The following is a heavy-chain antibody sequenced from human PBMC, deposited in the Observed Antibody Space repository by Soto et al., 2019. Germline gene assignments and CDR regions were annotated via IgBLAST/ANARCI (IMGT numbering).Heavy chain of an antibody. CDR2: ISAYNGNT. V-gene: IGHV1-18*04. J-gene: IGHJ6*02. D-gene: IGHD3-22*01. CDR1: GYTFTSYG. Sequence: QVQLVQSGAEVKKPGASVKVSCKASGYTFTSYGISWVRQAPGQGLEWMGWISAYNGNTNYAQKLQGRVTMTTDTSPSTAYMELRSLKSDDTPVYYCAREWYYYDSSGYPNYYYYGMDVWGQGTTFTVSS. CDR3: AREWYYYDSSGYPNYYYYGMDV.